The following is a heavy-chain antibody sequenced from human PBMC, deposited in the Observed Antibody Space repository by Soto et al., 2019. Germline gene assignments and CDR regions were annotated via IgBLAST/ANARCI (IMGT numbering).Heavy chain of an antibody. J-gene: IGHJ6*02. D-gene: IGHD3-3*01. Sequence: VQLVESGGGVVQPGRSLRLSCAASGFTFSTYGIHWVRQAPGKGLEWVAVIWYDGSTKYYADSVKGRFTISRDNSKNTLYLQMNSLRAGDTAVYYCARDRVYFWSGLVYYYYGMDVWGQGTTVTVSS. CDR3: ARDRVYFWSGLVYYYYGMDV. V-gene: IGHV3-33*01. CDR1: GFTFSTYG. CDR2: IWYDGSTK.